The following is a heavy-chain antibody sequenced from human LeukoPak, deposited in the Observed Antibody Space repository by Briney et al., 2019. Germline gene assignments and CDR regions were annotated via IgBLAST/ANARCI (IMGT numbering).Heavy chain of an antibody. Sequence: ASVKVSCKASGYTFTSYGISWVRQAPGQGLEWMRWISAYNGNTNYAQKLQGRVTMTTDTSTSTAYMELRSLRSDDTAVYYCARGILEWPRDLYYFDYWGQGTLVTVSS. V-gene: IGHV1-18*01. CDR1: GYTFTSYG. D-gene: IGHD3-3*01. J-gene: IGHJ4*02. CDR2: ISAYNGNT. CDR3: ARGILEWPRDLYYFDY.